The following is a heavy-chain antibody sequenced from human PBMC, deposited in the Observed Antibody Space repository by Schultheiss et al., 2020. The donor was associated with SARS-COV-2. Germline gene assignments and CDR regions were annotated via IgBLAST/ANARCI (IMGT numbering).Heavy chain of an antibody. CDR2: ISYDGSNK. V-gene: IGHV3-30*07. CDR3: ARDHTPLANYYYYYGMDV. D-gene: IGHD2-15*01. J-gene: IGHJ6*02. CDR1: GFTFSSYA. Sequence: GGSLRLSCAASGFTFSSYAMHWVRQAPGKGLEWVAVISYDGSNKYYADSVKGRFTISRDNSKNTLYLQMNSLRAEDTAVYYCARDHTPLANYYYYYGMDVWGQGTTVTVSS.